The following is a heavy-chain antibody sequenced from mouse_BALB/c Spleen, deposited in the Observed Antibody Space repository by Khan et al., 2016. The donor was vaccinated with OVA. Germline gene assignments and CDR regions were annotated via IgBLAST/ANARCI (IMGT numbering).Heavy chain of an antibody. D-gene: IGHD2-14*01. CDR1: GYTFTSNT. Sequence: VQLQQSGAELARPGASVKMSCKASGYTFTSNTMHWVKQRTGQGLEWIGYINTRSGYTIYNQKFKDKATLTADISSSTAYMQMRSRTSDDSAVYYCAIRTTVYAMDYWGQGTSVTVSS. J-gene: IGHJ4*01. CDR3: AIRTTVYAMDY. CDR2: INTRSGYT. V-gene: IGHV1-4*01.